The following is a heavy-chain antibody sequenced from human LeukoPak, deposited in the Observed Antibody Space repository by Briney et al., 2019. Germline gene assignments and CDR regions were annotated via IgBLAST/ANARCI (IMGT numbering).Heavy chain of an antibody. J-gene: IGHJ4*02. CDR3: AKDMCSGGSCYSLDY. D-gene: IGHD2-15*01. CDR2: ISWDGGST. V-gene: IGHV3-43*01. Sequence: GGSLRLSCAASGFTFDDYTMHWVRQAPGKGLDGVSLISWDGGSTYYAGSVKGRFTISRDNSKNSLYLQMNSLRTEDTALYYCAKDMCSGGSCYSLDYWGQGTLVTVSS. CDR1: GFTFDDYT.